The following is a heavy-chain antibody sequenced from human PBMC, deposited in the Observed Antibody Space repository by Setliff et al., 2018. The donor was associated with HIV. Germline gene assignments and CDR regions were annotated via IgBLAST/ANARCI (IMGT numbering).Heavy chain of an antibody. CDR1: GASIRSRPYY. Sequence: SETLSLTCTVSGASIRSRPYYWGWIRQPPGKGLEWIGSFYYSGSTSYTPSLKSRVTISGDTSKNQFSLKLTSVTAADTAVYYCARTLRAAAMGYFDYWGQGTLVTVSS. J-gene: IGHJ4*02. CDR2: FYYSGST. D-gene: IGHD5-18*01. V-gene: IGHV4-39*01. CDR3: ARTLRAAAMGYFDY.